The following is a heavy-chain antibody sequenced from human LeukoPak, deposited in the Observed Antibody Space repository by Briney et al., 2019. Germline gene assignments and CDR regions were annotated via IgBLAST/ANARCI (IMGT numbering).Heavy chain of an antibody. D-gene: IGHD6-6*01. Sequence: SETLSLTCAVSGGSISSSNWWSWVRQPPGKGLEWIGEIYHSGSTNYNPSLKSRVTISVDKSKNQFSLRLSSVTAADTAVYYCARERPTIAARSSNWFDPWGQGTLVTVTS. J-gene: IGHJ5*02. CDR3: ARERPTIAARSSNWFDP. CDR2: IYHSGST. V-gene: IGHV4-4*02. CDR1: GGSISSSNW.